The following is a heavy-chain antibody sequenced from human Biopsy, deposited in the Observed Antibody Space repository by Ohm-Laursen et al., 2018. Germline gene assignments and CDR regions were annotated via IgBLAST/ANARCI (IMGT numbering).Heavy chain of an antibody. D-gene: IGHD3-3*01. CDR1: GGSIISYY. J-gene: IGHJ5*01. CDR3: ARVRGGFLEWFDY. CDR2: VYNGGIT. Sequence: SDTLSLTCRVSGGSIISYYWTWIRQPPGKGLEWIGHVYNGGITNYNPSLKSRVTISVDTSQGLLSLDLSSVTAADTAVYYCARVRGGFLEWFDYWGQGTLVTVSS. V-gene: IGHV4-59*07.